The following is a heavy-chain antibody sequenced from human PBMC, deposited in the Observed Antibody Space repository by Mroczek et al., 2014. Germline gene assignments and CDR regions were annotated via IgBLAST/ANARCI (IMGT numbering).Heavy chain of an antibody. CDR3: AKDGYCSSTSCYAFDI. V-gene: IGHV3-23*04. CDR1: GFTFSSYA. CDR2: ISGSGGST. D-gene: IGHD2-2*03. J-gene: IGHJ3*02. Sequence: VQLVQSGGGLVQPGGSLRLSCAASGFTFSSYAMSWVRQAPGKGLEWVSAISGSGGSTYYADSVKGRFTISRDNSKNTLYLQMNSLRAEDTAVYYCAKDGYCSSTSCYAFDIWGQGTMVTVSS.